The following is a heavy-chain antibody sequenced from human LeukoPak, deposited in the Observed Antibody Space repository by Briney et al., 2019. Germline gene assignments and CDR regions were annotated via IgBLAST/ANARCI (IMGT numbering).Heavy chain of an antibody. J-gene: IGHJ4*02. CDR1: GFTFRNAW. Sequence: GGSLRLSCAVSGFTFRNAWLTWVRQAPGKGLEWVGRIKSKTDGGTTDYAAPVQGRFTISRGDSKNTLYLQMNSLKTEDTAVYYCTTYSGSYSFDYWGQGTLVTASS. D-gene: IGHD1-26*01. CDR3: TTYSGSYSFDY. V-gene: IGHV3-15*01. CDR2: IKSKTDGGTT.